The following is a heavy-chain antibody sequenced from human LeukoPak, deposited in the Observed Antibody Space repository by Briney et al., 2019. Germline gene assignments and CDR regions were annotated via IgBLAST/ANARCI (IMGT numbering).Heavy chain of an antibody. D-gene: IGHD3-10*01. J-gene: IGHJ4*02. Sequence: ASVKVSCKASGYTFTSYAMHWLRQAPGQRLEWMGWINAGNGNTKYSQKFQGRVTITRDTSASTAYMELSSLRSEDTAVYYCARDLTTMVRGERVGYFDYWGQGTLVTVSS. CDR1: GYTFTSYA. CDR3: ARDLTTMVRGERVGYFDY. V-gene: IGHV1-3*01. CDR2: INAGNGNT.